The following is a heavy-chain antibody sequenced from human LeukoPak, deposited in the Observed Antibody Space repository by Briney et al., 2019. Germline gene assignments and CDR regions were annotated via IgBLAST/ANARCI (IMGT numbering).Heavy chain of an antibody. CDR2: INQDASEI. J-gene: IGHJ4*02. CDR3: ATDRDNSDWQKRFDS. V-gene: IGHV3-7*01. Sequence: GGSLRLSCAASGFTFSTYGMNWYRQAPGKGLEWVGNINQDASEINYVDSVRGRFTISRDNAKNSLHLQMNSLRAEDTAVYYCATDRDNSDWQKRFDSWGQGTLVTVSS. CDR1: GFTFSTYG. D-gene: IGHD2-21*02.